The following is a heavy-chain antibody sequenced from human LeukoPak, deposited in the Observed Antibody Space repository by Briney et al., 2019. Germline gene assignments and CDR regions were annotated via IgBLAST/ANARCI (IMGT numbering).Heavy chain of an antibody. D-gene: IGHD2-2*01. Sequence: PGGSLRLSCAASGFTFSSYSMNWVRQAPGKGLEWVSSISSSSSYIYYADSVKGRFTISRDNAKNTLYLQMNSLRAEDTALYYCAKGSSTTCPCYRDYWGQGTLVTVSS. V-gene: IGHV3-21*04. CDR3: AKGSSTTCPCYRDY. CDR1: GFTFSSYS. J-gene: IGHJ4*02. CDR2: ISSSSSYI.